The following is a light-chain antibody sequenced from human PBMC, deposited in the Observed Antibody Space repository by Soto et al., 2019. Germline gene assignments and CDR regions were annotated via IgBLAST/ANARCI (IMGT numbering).Light chain of an antibody. CDR1: QSVLYSSNNKNY. CDR3: QQYHSIPVT. Sequence: DIVMTQSPDSLAVSLGARATINCKSSQSVLYSSNNKNYLTWYQQKPRQPPKLLIYWASTRESGVPDRFSGSGSGTDFTLTISSLQAEDVAVYYCQQYHSIPVTFGQGTKLEIK. J-gene: IGKJ2*01. CDR2: WAS. V-gene: IGKV4-1*01.